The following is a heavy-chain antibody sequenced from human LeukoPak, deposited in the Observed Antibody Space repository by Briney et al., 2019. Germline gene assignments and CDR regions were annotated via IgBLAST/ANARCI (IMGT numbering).Heavy chain of an antibody. CDR3: ARDTHIYCGGDCYPFDY. V-gene: IGHV3-30-3*01. Sequence: GGSLRLSCAASGFTFSSYAMHWVRQAPGKGLEWVAVISYDGSNKYYADSVKGRFTISRDNSKNTLYLQMNSLRAEDTAVYYCARDTHIYCGGDCYPFDYWGQGTLVTVSS. J-gene: IGHJ4*02. CDR1: GFTFSSYA. CDR2: ISYDGSNK. D-gene: IGHD2-21*02.